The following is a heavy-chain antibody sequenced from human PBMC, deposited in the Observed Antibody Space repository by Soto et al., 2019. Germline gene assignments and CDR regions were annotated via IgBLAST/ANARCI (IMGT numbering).Heavy chain of an antibody. D-gene: IGHD1-26*01. CDR2: ISSST. Sequence: VGSLRLSCAASGFTFSNYVMTWVRQAPGKGLDWVSAISSSTYYADSVRGRFTISRDNSKNTLYLQMNSLRADDTAVYYCGKASGGSFDYGVDGWGQGTTVT. CDR1: GFTFSNYV. CDR3: GKASGGSFDYGVDG. V-gene: IGHV3-23*01. J-gene: IGHJ6*01.